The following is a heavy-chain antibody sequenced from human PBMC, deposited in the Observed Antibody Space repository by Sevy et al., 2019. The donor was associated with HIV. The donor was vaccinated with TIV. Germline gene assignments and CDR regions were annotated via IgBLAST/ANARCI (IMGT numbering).Heavy chain of an antibody. CDR1: GYTFTNYG. CDR2: ISALNDNT. CDR3: AGGDRGVAGGFDV. D-gene: IGHD2-15*01. J-gene: IGHJ6*02. V-gene: IGHV1-18*01. Sequence: ASVKVSCKASGYTFTNYGVNWVRQAPGQGLEWMGWISALNDNTKNAQKVQGRVMMTTDTSTSTAYMEMRSLRSDDTAVYYCAGGDRGVAGGFDVWGQGTTVTVSS.